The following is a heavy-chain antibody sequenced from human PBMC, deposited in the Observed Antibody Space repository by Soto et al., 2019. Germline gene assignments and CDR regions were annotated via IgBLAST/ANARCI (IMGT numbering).Heavy chain of an antibody. J-gene: IGHJ2*01. D-gene: IGHD3-9*01. CDR3: SRRPFYFDLNWYFDL. CDR2: IYYSGTT. Sequence: PSETLSLTCTVSGGSFSPNYWSWIRQPPGKGLEWVGSIYYSGTTYNNPSLQSRVAISVDTSKSQFSLKLSSVTAADTAVYYCSRRPFYFDLNWYFDLWGRGTLVTVSS. V-gene: IGHV4-59*08. CDR1: GGSFSPNY.